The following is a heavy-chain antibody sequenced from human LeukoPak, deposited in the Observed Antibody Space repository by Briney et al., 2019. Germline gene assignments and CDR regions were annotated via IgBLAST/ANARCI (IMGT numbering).Heavy chain of an antibody. Sequence: GGSLRLSCSASGFTFSYYAMHWVRQAPGKGLEWVSYISSSSSTIYYADSVKGRFTISRDNAKNSLYLQMNSLRDEDTAVYYCARGYCGGDFYSDYWGQGTLVTVFS. D-gene: IGHD2-21*02. J-gene: IGHJ4*02. CDR1: GFTFSYYA. CDR2: ISSSSSTI. CDR3: ARGYCGGDFYSDY. V-gene: IGHV3-48*02.